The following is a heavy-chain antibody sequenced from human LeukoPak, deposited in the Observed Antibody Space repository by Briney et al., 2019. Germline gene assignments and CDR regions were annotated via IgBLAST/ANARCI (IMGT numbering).Heavy chain of an antibody. V-gene: IGHV4-59*01. Sequence: PSETLCLTCTVSGGSISSYYRSWIRQPSGKGLEWIGYIYYSGSTNYNPSLKSRVTISVDTSKNQFSLKLSSVTAADTAVYYCARDSVAGTFDYWGQGTLVTVSS. CDR1: GGSISSYY. CDR2: IYYSGST. D-gene: IGHD6-19*01. J-gene: IGHJ4*02. CDR3: ARDSVAGTFDY.